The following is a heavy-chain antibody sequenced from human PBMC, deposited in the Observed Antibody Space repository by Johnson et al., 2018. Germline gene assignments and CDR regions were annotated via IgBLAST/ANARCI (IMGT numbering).Heavy chain of an antibody. J-gene: IGHJ3*02. CDR2: ISSNGGST. CDR3: ARERYSSGWYGSDAFDI. CDR1: GFTFSSYA. Sequence: QLVQSGGGLVQPGGSLRLSCAASGFTFSSYAMHWVRQAPGKGLEYVSAISSNGGSTYYANSVKGRFTISRDNSKNTLYLQMGSLRAEDMAVYYCARERYSSGWYGSDAFDIWGQGTMVTGSS. V-gene: IGHV3-64*01. D-gene: IGHD6-19*01.